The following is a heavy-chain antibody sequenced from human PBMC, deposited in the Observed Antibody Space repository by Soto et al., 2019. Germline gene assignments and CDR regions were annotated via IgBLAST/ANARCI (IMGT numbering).Heavy chain of an antibody. Sequence: QVKLVESGGGVVQPGRSLRLSCAASGFTFSSYGMHWVRQAPGQGLEWVAVISYDGSNKYYAASVKARFTISRDNSKNTLYLPMNSLRAEDTAVDYCAKDGRRDRSGDGVWGDYFDDWGQGPLVTVSA. J-gene: IGHJ4*02. CDR2: ISYDGSNK. V-gene: IGHV3-30*18. D-gene: IGHD3-22*01. CDR1: GFTFSSYG. CDR3: AKDGRRDRSGDGVWGDYFDD.